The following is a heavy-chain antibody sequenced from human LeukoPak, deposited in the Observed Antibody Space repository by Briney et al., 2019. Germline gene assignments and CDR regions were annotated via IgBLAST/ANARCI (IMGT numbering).Heavy chain of an antibody. CDR1: GVSISSYY. V-gene: IGHV4-59*01. CDR3: VRDRSDQHAFDI. Sequence: SETLSLTCTVSGVSISSYYWSWIRQSPGKGLEWIGYIYYSGSTNYNPSLKSRVTMSMDTSKSQFSLEVWSVTAADSAVYYCVRDRSDQHAFDIWGQGTVVTVSS. J-gene: IGHJ3*02. CDR2: IYYSGST. D-gene: IGHD2-2*01.